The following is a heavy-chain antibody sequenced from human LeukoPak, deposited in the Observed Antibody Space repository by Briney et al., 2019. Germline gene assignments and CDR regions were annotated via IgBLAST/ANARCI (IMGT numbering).Heavy chain of an antibody. V-gene: IGHV1-2*02. D-gene: IGHD3-3*01. Sequence: ASVKVSCKASGYTFTGYYMHWVRQAPGQGLEWMGWINPNSGGTNYAQKFQGRVTMTRDTSISTAYMELSRLRSDDTAVYYRARATTIFGVVIYYYGMDVWGQGTTVTVSS. CDR2: INPNSGGT. J-gene: IGHJ6*02. CDR1: GYTFTGYY. CDR3: ARATTIFGVVIYYYGMDV.